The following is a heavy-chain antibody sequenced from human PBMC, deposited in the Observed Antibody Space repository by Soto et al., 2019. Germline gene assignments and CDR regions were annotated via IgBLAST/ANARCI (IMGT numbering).Heavy chain of an antibody. V-gene: IGHV4-30-4*08. CDR3: ARAGGNWFDP. D-gene: IGHD3-10*01. J-gene: IGHJ5*02. CDR1: GGSISSGDYY. Sequence: SETLSLTCTVSGGSISSGDYYWSWIRQPPGKGLEWIGYIFYRGSTYYKPSLKSRVTISVDTSKNQLSMKLSSVTAADTAVYFCARAGGNWFDPWGQETLVTVSS. CDR2: IFYRGST.